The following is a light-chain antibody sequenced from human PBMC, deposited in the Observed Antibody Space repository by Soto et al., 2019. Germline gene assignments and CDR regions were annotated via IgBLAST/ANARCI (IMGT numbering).Light chain of an antibody. Sequence: DIQMTQSPPTLSASIGDTVTMTCRASQSISSWLAWYQQKPGKAPKRLIYAASSLQSGVPSRFSGSGSGTEFTLTISSLQPEDFATYYCLQHNSYPPTFGQGTKVDI. CDR3: LQHNSYPPT. J-gene: IGKJ1*01. V-gene: IGKV1-5*01. CDR2: AAS. CDR1: QSISSW.